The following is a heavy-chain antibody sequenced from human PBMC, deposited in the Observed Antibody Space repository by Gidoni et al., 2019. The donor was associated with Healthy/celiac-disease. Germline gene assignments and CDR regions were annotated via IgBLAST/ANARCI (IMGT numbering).Heavy chain of an antibody. J-gene: IGHJ6*03. Sequence: EVQLVESGGGLVQPGGSLRLSCAASGFTFSSYWMSWVRQAPGKGLEWGANIKQDGSEKYYVDSVKGRFTISRDNAKNSLYLQMNSLRAEDTAVYYCARSVFWVDFWSGHHYYYMDVWGKGTTVTVSS. CDR1: GFTFSSYW. V-gene: IGHV3-7*03. CDR2: IKQDGSEK. CDR3: ARSVFWVDFWSGHHYYYMDV. D-gene: IGHD3-3*01.